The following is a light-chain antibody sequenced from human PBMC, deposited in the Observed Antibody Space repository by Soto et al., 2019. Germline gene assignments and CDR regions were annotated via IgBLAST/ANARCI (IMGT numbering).Light chain of an antibody. J-gene: IGKJ2*01. CDR2: DAS. CDR3: QQYKSYPMYT. V-gene: IGKV1-5*01. CDR1: QIISNW. Sequence: DIQMTQSPSTLSASVGDRVTITCRASQIISNWLAWYQQKPGKAPKFLIYDASSLESGVPSRFRGSGSGTEFTLTISSLQTDDFATYYCQQYKSYPMYTFGQGTKLEIK.